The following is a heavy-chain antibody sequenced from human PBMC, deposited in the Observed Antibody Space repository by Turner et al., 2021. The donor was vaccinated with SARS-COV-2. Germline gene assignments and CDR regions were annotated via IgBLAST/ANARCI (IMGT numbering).Heavy chain of an antibody. J-gene: IGHJ4*02. CDR1: GYTLTELS. CDR2: FDPEDGET. D-gene: IGHD3-9*01. CDR3: ATDDILTGYYTSLDY. V-gene: IGHV1-24*01. Sequence: QVQLVQSGAAVKKPGASVKVSCKVSGYTLTELSMHWVRQAPGKGLEWMGGFDPEDGETISAQKFQGRVTMTGDTSTDTAYMELSSLRSEDTAVYYCATDDILTGYYTSLDYWGQGTLVTVSS.